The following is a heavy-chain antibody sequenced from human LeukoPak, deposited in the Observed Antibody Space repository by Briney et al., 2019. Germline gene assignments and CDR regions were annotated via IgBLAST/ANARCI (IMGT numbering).Heavy chain of an antibody. CDR3: ASGGSDYYDSSGYQDASDI. D-gene: IGHD3-22*01. V-gene: IGHV4-30-2*01. Sequence: SETLSLTCTVSGGSISSGGYYWSWIRQPPGKGLEWIGYIYHSGYTYYNPSLKSRVTISVDTSKNQFSLKLSSVTAADTAVYYCASGGSDYYDSSGYQDASDIWGQGTMVTVSS. CDR1: GGSISSGGYY. CDR2: IYHSGYT. J-gene: IGHJ3*02.